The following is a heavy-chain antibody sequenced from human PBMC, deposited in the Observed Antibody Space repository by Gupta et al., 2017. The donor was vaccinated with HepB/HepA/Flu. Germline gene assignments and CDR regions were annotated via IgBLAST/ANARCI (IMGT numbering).Heavy chain of an antibody. CDR3: ARRGIYYGSGSYDY. CDR2: INHSGST. D-gene: IGHD3-10*01. J-gene: IGHJ4*02. CDR1: GGSFSGYY. V-gene: IGHV4-34*01. Sequence: QVQLQQWGAGLLKPSETLSLTCAVYGGSFSGYYWSWIRQPPGKGLEWIGEINHSGSTNYNPSLKSRVTISVDTSKNQFSLKLSSVTAADTAVYYCARRGIYYGSGSYDYWGQGTLVTVSS.